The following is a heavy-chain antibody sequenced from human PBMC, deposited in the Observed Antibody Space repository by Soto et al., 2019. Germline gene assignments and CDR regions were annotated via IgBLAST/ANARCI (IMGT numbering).Heavy chain of an antibody. V-gene: IGHV1-2*02. J-gene: IGHJ4*01. CDR1: GYTFAAYY. Sequence: GASLKVSCKTSGYTFAAYYLHWVRQAPGQGLEWMGFIFPNSVGSTTSAPQFEGRVTMTRDSSMSTAYLEWSGLTSEDTAVYYCAKYEGGIFDSWGQGTLVTVSS. D-gene: IGHD2-2*01. CDR3: AKYEGGIFDS. CDR2: IFPNSVGST.